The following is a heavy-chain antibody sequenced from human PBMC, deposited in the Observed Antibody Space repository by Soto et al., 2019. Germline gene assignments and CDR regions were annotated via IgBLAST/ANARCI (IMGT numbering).Heavy chain of an antibody. D-gene: IGHD4-17*01. CDR2: ISYHGSDK. Sequence: QVQLVESGGGVVQPGRSLRLSCAASGFTFSNYGMHWVRQAPGKGLDWVAVISYHGSDKYYADSVKGRFTISRDKSKNTLYLQMDSLRAEDTAVYYCAKDHLTTTVTTVGYWGQGTLVTVSS. J-gene: IGHJ4*02. CDR3: AKDHLTTTVTTVGY. CDR1: GFTFSNYG. V-gene: IGHV3-30*18.